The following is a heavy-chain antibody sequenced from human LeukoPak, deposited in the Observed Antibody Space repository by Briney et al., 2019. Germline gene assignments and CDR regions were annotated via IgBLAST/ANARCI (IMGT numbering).Heavy chain of an antibody. CDR1: GDSISSGDYY. V-gene: IGHV4-61*02. Sequence: PSETLSLTCTVSGDSISSGDYYWRWIRQPAGKGLEWIGRISSSGSTNYNPSLKSRITISVDTSKNQFSLKLSSVTAADTAVYYCTRRIQLWSGRDWFDPWGQGTLVTVSS. D-gene: IGHD5-18*01. J-gene: IGHJ5*02. CDR3: TRRIQLWSGRDWFDP. CDR2: ISSSGST.